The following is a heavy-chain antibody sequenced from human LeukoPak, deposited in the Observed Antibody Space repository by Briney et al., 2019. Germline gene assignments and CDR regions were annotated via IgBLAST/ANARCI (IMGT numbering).Heavy chain of an antibody. CDR3: ARSPLYYDSSGYYSGPFDY. Sequence: SVKVSCKASGGTFSSYAISWVRQAPGQGLEWMGRIIPILGIANYAQKFQGRVTITADKSTSTAYTELSSLRSEDTAVYYCARSPLYYDSSGYYSGPFDYWGQGTLVTVSS. CDR2: IIPILGIA. D-gene: IGHD3-22*01. J-gene: IGHJ4*02. CDR1: GGTFSSYA. V-gene: IGHV1-69*04.